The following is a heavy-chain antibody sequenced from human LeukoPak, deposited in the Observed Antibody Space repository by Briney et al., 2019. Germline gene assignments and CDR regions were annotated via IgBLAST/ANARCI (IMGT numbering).Heavy chain of an antibody. Sequence: SETLSLTCTVSGSSISSYYWSWIRRPPGKGLEWIGYIYYSGSTNYNPSLKSRVTISVDTSKNQFSLKLSSVTAADTAVYYCARSSEGRYYYDSSGFSYYYYYMDVWGKGTTVTISS. CDR2: IYYSGST. CDR3: ARSSEGRYYYDSSGFSYYYYYMDV. D-gene: IGHD3-22*01. CDR1: GSSISSYY. V-gene: IGHV4-59*01. J-gene: IGHJ6*03.